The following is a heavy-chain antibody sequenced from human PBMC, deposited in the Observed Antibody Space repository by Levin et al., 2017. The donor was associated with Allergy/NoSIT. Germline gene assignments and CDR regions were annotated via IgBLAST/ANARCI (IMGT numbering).Heavy chain of an antibody. V-gene: IGHV4-34*01. CDR2: INHSGST. CDR3: ARVGGSPRGMGYYFDY. D-gene: IGHD1-26*01. J-gene: IGHJ4*02. CDR1: GGSFSGYY. Sequence: SQTLSLTCAVYGGSFSGYYWSWIRQPPGKGLEWIGEINHSGSTNYNPSLKSRVTISVDTSKNQFSLKLSSVTAADTAVYYCARVGGSPRGMGYYFDYWGQGTLVTVSS.